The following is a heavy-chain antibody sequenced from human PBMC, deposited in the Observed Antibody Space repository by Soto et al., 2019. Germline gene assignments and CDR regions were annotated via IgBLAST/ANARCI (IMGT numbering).Heavy chain of an antibody. CDR3: ASHSKGSVPLDV. D-gene: IGHD2-8*01. CDR1: DGSISSGSDY. Sequence: QLQLQESGPGLVKPSETLSLTCTVSDGSISSGSDYWAWIRQHPGKGLEWIGSISNSGSTYYNPSLKSRVTISLDTSRNQFSRKLSSVTAADTALYYCASHSKGSVPLDVWGKGTAVTVSS. CDR2: ISNSGST. V-gene: IGHV4-39*01. J-gene: IGHJ6*04.